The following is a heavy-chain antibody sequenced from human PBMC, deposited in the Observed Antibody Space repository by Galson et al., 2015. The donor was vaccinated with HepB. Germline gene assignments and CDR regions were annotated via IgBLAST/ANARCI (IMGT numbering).Heavy chain of an antibody. CDR1: GFTFSQYA. CDR2: ISYRGNNE. D-gene: IGHD5-12*01. CDR3: ARERVATSFRSQYYYGMDV. Sequence: SLRLSCAASGFTFSQYAMHWVRQAPGKGLEWVALISYRGNNENYADSVRGRFTISRDNSKNTLYLQINSLRGEDTAVYYCARERVATSFRSQYYYGMDVWGQGTTVTVSS. J-gene: IGHJ6*02. V-gene: IGHV3-30-3*01.